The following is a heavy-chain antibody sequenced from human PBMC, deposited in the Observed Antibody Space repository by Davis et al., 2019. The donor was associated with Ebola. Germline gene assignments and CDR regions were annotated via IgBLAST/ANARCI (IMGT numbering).Heavy chain of an antibody. CDR3: ASLSGGGYSYGEYYFDY. J-gene: IGHJ4*02. Sequence: PGGSLRLSCAASGFTVSSNYMSWVRQAPGKGLEWVSAIYSGGSTYYADSVKGRFTISRHNSKNTLYLQMNSLRAEDTAVYYWASLSGGGYSYGEYYFDYWGQGTLVTVSS. D-gene: IGHD5-18*01. CDR2: IYSGGST. V-gene: IGHV3-53*04. CDR1: GFTVSSNY.